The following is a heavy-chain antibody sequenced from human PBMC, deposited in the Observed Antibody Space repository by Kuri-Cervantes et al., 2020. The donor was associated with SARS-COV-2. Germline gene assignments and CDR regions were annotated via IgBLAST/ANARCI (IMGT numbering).Heavy chain of an antibody. Sequence: SGPTLVKPTQTLTLTCTFSGYSLSTSAVGVGWIRQPQGKSLEWLARIYWDDDNRYSPSLKSRPTITKDTSKNQVVLTMTNMDPVDTATYYCAHRSSSRNFDYWGQGTLVTVSS. V-gene: IGHV2-5*02. CDR1: GYSLSTSAVG. CDR2: IYWDDDN. CDR3: AHRSSSRNFDY. J-gene: IGHJ4*02. D-gene: IGHD6-6*01.